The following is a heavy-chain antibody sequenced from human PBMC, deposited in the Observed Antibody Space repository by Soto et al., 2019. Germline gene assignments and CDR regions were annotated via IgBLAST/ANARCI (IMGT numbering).Heavy chain of an antibody. Sequence: VQLLESGGDLVQPGGSLRLSCAASGLTLSNYAMTWVRQAPGKGLEWVSSISGSSTQASYADSVRGRFTISRDNSKNTLYLQMSSLRPEDTAIYYCSKDPNGDYLGAFDSWGQGTLVTVSS. J-gene: IGHJ4*02. CDR1: GLTLSNYA. V-gene: IGHV3-23*05. CDR2: ISGSSTQA. CDR3: SKDPNGDYLGAFDS. D-gene: IGHD4-17*01.